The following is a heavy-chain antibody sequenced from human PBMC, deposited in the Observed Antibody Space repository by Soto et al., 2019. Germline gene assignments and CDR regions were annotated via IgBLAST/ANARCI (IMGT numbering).Heavy chain of an antibody. CDR2: IYYSGST. V-gene: IGHV4-59*08. Sequence: KQSQTLSLTCTVSGGSISSYYWSWIRQPPGKGLEWIGYIYYSGSTNYNPSLKSRVTISVDTSKNQFSLKLSSVTAADTAVYYCATGYSSSDAFDIWGQGTMVTVSS. CDR3: ATGYSSSDAFDI. CDR1: GGSISSYY. J-gene: IGHJ3*02. D-gene: IGHD6-6*01.